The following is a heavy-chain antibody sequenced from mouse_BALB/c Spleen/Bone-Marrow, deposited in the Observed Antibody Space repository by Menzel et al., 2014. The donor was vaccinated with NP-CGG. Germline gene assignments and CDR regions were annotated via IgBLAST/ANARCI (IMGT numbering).Heavy chain of an antibody. CDR3: ARDYDYDY. CDR1: GFTFSSYG. Sequence: EVKLMESGGGLVQPGGSLKLSCAASGFTFSSYGMSWVRQTPDKRLELVATINSNGGSTYYPDSVKGRFTISRDNAKNTLYLQMSRLKSEDTAMCYCARDYDYDYWGQGTTLTVSS. CDR2: INSNGGST. D-gene: IGHD2-4*01. V-gene: IGHV5-6-3*01. J-gene: IGHJ2*01.